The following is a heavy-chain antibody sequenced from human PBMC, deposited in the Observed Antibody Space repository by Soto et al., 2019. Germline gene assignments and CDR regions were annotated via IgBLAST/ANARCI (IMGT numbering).Heavy chain of an antibody. CDR3: ARDLGGTYSSSWYEHVSLGY. V-gene: IGHV1-3*04. Sequence: ASVKVSCKAFGYTFTSYSIHWVRQAPGQGLEWIGWINTDNGDAKYSQKFQGRVTVTRDTSATTAYMEVSSLRSEDTAVYYCARDLGGTYSSSWYEHVSLGYWGQGTLVTVSS. CDR1: GYTFTSYS. CDR2: INTDNGDA. D-gene: IGHD6-13*01. J-gene: IGHJ4*02.